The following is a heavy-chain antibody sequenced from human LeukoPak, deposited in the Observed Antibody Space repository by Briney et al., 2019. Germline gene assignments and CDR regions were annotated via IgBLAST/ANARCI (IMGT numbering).Heavy chain of an antibody. CDR1: GYTFTSYD. J-gene: IGHJ4*02. CDR3: ARGRGIGGEYYFDY. Sequence: GASVKVSCKASGYTFTSYDINWVRQATGQRLEWGGWMNPNSGNTGYAQKLQGRVTITRNTSISTAHMELSSLRSEDTAVYYCARGRGIGGEYYFDYWGQGTLVTVSS. CDR2: MNPNSGNT. D-gene: IGHD3-10*01. V-gene: IGHV1-8*01.